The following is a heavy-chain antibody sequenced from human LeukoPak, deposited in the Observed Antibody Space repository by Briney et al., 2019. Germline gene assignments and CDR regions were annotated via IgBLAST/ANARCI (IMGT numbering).Heavy chain of an antibody. Sequence: SETLSLTCTVSGGSISSSSYYWGWIRQPPGKGLEWIGSIYYSGSTYYNPSLKSRVTISVDTSKNQFSLRLSSVTAADTAVYYCARRFLEWSSFDPWGQGTLVTVSS. D-gene: IGHD3-3*01. CDR3: ARRFLEWSSFDP. CDR1: GGSISSSSYY. J-gene: IGHJ5*02. CDR2: IYYSGST. V-gene: IGHV4-39*01.